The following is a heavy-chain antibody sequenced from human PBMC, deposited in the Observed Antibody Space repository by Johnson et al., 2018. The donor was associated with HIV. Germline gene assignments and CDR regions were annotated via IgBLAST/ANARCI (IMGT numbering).Heavy chain of an antibody. V-gene: IGHV3-30*02. CDR1: GFTFSSYG. CDR2: IRYDGSNE. J-gene: IGHJ3*02. Sequence: QVQLVESGGGVVQPGGSLRLSCAASGFTFSSYGMHWVRQAPGKGLEWVAFIRYDGSNEYYADSVKGRFTISSYNSKNTLYLQMSSLRAGDTAVYYCARGRASWELYDAFEIWGQGTMVIVSS. D-gene: IGHD1-26*01. CDR3: ARGRASWELYDAFEI.